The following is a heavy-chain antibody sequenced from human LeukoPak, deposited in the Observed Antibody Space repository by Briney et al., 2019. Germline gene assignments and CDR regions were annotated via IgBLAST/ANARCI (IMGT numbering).Heavy chain of an antibody. D-gene: IGHD3-22*01. CDR1: GGSISNYY. CDR3: ARFYDSGYFAL. J-gene: IGHJ2*01. V-gene: IGHV4-59*08. Sequence: PSETLSLTCTVSGGSISNYYWSWIRQPPGKGLQWIVYIYYSGGTNYNPSLKSRVTISIDTSKDQFSLKLSSVTAADTAVYYRARFYDSGYFALWGRGTLVTVSS. CDR2: IYYSGGT.